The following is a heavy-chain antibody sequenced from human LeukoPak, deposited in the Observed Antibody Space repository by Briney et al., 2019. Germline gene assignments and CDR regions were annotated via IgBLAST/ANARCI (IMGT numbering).Heavy chain of an antibody. CDR2: INSDGSST. J-gene: IGHJ4*02. D-gene: IGHD2-2*01. CDR1: GFTFSSYW. V-gene: IGHV3-74*01. CDR3: AKSLFVVVPAAMFDFDY. Sequence: GGSLRLSCAASGFTFSSYWMHWVRQAPGKGLVWVSRINSDGSSTSYADSVKGRFTISRDNAKNTLYLQMSSLRAEDTAVYYCAKSLFVVVPAAMFDFDYWGQGTLVTVSS.